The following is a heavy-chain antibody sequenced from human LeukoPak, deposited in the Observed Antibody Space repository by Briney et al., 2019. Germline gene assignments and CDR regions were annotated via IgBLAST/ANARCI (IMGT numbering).Heavy chain of an antibody. J-gene: IGHJ4*02. CDR2: ISSSSSYI. CDR3: ARGSRDGYNYLKD. CDR1: GFTFSSYS. Sequence: GGSLRLSCAASGFTFSSYSMNWVRQAPGKGLEWVSSISSSSSYIYYADSVKGRFTISRDNAKNSLYLQMNSLRAEDTAVYYCARGSRDGYNYLKDWGQGTLVTVSS. D-gene: IGHD5-24*01. V-gene: IGHV3-21*01.